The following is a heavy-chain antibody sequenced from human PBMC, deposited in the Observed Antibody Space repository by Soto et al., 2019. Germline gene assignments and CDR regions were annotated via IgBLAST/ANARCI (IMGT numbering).Heavy chain of an antibody. CDR3: AKDVGYCSGGRCYPHNWFDP. CDR1: GFTFKSYG. J-gene: IGHJ5*02. D-gene: IGHD2-15*01. Sequence: VQLVESGGGVVQPGRSLRLSCAASGFTFKSYGMHWVRQAPGKGLEWVAVISYDGSIEYYGDSVKGRFTISRDNSKNTLYLQMNSLRAEDTAVYYCAKDVGYCSGGRCYPHNWFDPWGQGTLVTVSS. V-gene: IGHV3-30*18. CDR2: ISYDGSIE.